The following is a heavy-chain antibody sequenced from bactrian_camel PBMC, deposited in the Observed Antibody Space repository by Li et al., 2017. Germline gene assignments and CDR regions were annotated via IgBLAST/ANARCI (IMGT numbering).Heavy chain of an antibody. CDR1: GLTFSAYD. V-gene: IGHV3-1*01. Sequence: DVQLVESGGGLVQAGGSLRVSRQVSGLTFSAYDMGWFRQRPGKGREAVATLYNSGSTRYSDSVKGRFTISQDNAKNTLYLQMTNLQVEDSAVYYCATGGSSRDCYAGSTCPDRYCAVNYWGKGTQVTVS. J-gene: IGHJ7*01. CDR2: LYNSGST. D-gene: IGHD2*01.